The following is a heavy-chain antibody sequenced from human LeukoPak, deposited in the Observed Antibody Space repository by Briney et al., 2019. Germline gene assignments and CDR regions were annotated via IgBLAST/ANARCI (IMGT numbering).Heavy chain of an antibody. CDR3: ARTREKGGYCYHDAFDI. CDR1: GGSFSGYY. Sequence: SETLSLTCAVYGGSFSGYYWSWIRQPPGKGLEWIGEINHSGSTNYNPSLKSRVTISVATSKNQFSLKLSSVTAADTAVYYCARTREKGGYCYHDAFDIWGQGTMVTVSS. CDR2: INHSGST. V-gene: IGHV4-34*01. J-gene: IGHJ3*02. D-gene: IGHD3-22*01.